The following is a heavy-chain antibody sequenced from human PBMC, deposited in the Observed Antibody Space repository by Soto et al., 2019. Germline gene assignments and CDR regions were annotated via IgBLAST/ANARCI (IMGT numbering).Heavy chain of an antibody. CDR1: GFTFSSYW. CDR2: IHGDGSST. J-gene: IGHJ6*02. Sequence: EVQLVESRGGLVQPGGSLRLSCAAAGFTFSSYWMHWVRQAPGKGLVWVSRIHGDGSSTFYADSVKGRFTISRDNAENTLYLQMNSLRAEDTAVYYCARGIQYRYGMDVWGQGTTVTVSS. CDR3: ARGIQYRYGMDV. V-gene: IGHV3-74*01. D-gene: IGHD5-18*01.